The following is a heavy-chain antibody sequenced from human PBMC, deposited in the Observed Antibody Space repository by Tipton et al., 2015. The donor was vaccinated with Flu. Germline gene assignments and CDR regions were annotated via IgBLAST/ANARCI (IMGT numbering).Heavy chain of an antibody. D-gene: IGHD3-10*01. Sequence: SLRLSCAASGLTVSSSYMSWVRQAPGKGLEWVSVIYSGGWISYADSVKGRFTISRDNSKNTLYLQMGSLRAEDTAVYYCARNYYGSGRGGLDIWGQGTMVTVSS. CDR3: ARNYYGSGRGGLDI. CDR1: GLTVSSSY. J-gene: IGHJ3*02. CDR2: IYSGGWI. V-gene: IGHV3-53*01.